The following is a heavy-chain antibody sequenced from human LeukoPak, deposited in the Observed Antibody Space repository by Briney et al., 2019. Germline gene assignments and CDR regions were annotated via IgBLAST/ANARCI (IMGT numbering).Heavy chain of an antibody. J-gene: IGHJ5*01. CDR1: VFTLSRYG. CDR2: IWYDGSDK. CDR3: VKSVAGTRGWFDS. Sequence: PGSPLRLPCAASVFTLSRYGMHWVRRATGEGLEWVELIWYDGSDKHYGDSVTGLHPISRHNSKNTVYLTSNTMRADDTAVYYCVKSVAGTRGWFDSWGEGTLVIVSS. V-gene: IGHV3-33*03.